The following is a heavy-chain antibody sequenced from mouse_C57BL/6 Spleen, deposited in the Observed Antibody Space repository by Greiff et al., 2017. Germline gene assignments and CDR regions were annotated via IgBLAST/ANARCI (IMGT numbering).Heavy chain of an antibody. J-gene: IGHJ2*01. CDR1: GYTFTSYW. V-gene: IGHV1-64*01. CDR2: IHPNSGST. CDR3: ARKDY. Sequence: VQLQQPGAELVKPGASVKLSCTASGYTFTSYWMHWVKQRPGQGLEWVGMIHPNSGSTHYTEKVKGQGTLTVDKASSTAYMQLSSLTSADSAVYYCARKDYWGQGTTRTVSS.